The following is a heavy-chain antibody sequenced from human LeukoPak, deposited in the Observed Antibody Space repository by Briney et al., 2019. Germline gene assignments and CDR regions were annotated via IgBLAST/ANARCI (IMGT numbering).Heavy chain of an antibody. Sequence: TLSLTCTVSGGSISSGSYYWSWIRQPAGKGLEWIGRIYTSGGTNYNPSLKSRVTISVDTSKNQFSLKLSSVTAADTAVYYCARDAGSSWYPFDYWGQGTLVTVSS. D-gene: IGHD6-13*01. CDR3: ARDAGSSWYPFDY. CDR2: IYTSGGT. CDR1: GGSISSGSYY. V-gene: IGHV4-61*02. J-gene: IGHJ4*02.